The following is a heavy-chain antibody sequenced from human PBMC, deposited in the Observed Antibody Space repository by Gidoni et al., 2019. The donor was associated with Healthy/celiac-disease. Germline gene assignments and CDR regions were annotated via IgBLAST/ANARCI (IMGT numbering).Heavy chain of an antibody. CDR1: GFTFISYG. Sequence: QVQLVESGGGVVQPGRSLRLSCAASGFTFISYGMHWVRQAPGKGLEWVAVIAYDGSNKYYADSVKCRFTISRDNSKNTLYLQMNSLRAEDTAVYYCAKDKTIFGVVPYFDYWGQGTLVTVSS. D-gene: IGHD3-3*01. CDR3: AKDKTIFGVVPYFDY. CDR2: IAYDGSNK. J-gene: IGHJ4*02. V-gene: IGHV3-30*18.